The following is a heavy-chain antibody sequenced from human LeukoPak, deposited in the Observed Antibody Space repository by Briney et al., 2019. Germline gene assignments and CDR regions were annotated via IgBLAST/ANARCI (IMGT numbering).Heavy chain of an antibody. CDR3: AKDRHSYYYDSSGYPH. D-gene: IGHD3-22*01. J-gene: IGHJ1*01. CDR2: ISGSGGST. CDR1: GFTFSSYA. Sequence: GASLRLSCAASGFTFSSYAMSWVRQAPGKGLEWVSAISGSGGSTYYADSVKGQFTISRDNSKNTLYLQMNSLRAEDTAVYYCAKDRHSYYYDSSGYPHWGQGTLVTVSS. V-gene: IGHV3-23*01.